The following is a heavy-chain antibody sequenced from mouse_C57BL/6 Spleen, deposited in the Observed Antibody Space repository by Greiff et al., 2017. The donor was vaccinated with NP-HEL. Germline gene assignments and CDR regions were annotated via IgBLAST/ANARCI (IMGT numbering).Heavy chain of an antibody. V-gene: IGHV3-4*01. CDR1: GYSITNGNHW. D-gene: IGHD1-1*01. Sequence: VQLQQSGPALVKPSQTVSLTCTVTGYSITNGNHWWNWIRQVSGSKLEWIGYISSSGSTDSNPSLKSRISITRDTSKNQLFLQLNSVTTEDIATYYCARAPYYGSSYYAMDYWGQGTSVTVSS. J-gene: IGHJ4*01. CDR2: ISSSGST. CDR3: ARAPYYGSSYYAMDY.